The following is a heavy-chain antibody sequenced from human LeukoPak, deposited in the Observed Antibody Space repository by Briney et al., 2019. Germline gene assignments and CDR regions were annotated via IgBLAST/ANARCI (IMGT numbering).Heavy chain of an antibody. CDR3: ARDGGVSGYDLLDY. V-gene: IGHV3-7*01. CDR1: GFTFSSFW. D-gene: IGHD5-12*01. Sequence: GGSLRLSCAASGFTFSSFWMAWVRQAPGKGLEWVANINQDGSEKYYVDSVKGRFTISRDNAKNSVYLQMNSLRAEDTAVYYCARDGGVSGYDLLDYWGQGTLVTVSS. CDR2: INQDGSEK. J-gene: IGHJ4*02.